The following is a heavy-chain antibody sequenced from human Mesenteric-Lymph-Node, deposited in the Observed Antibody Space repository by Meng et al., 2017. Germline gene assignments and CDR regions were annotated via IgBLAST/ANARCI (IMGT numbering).Heavy chain of an antibody. CDR3: AIDCLGYSGYEDWFDP. D-gene: IGHD5-12*01. J-gene: IGHJ5*02. CDR1: GGSISSGSYY. Sequence: SETLSRTCTVSGGSISSGSYYWSWIRQPSGKGLEWIGRIYTSGSTNYNPSLKSRVTISVDTSKNQFSLKLSSVTAADTAVYYCAIDCLGYSGYEDWFDPWGQGTLVTVSS. CDR2: IYTSGST. V-gene: IGHV4-61*02.